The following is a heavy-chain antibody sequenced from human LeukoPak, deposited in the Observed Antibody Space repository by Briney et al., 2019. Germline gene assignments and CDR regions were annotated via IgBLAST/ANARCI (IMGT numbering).Heavy chain of an antibody. J-gene: IGHJ4*02. CDR1: GYTFTRYG. CDR2: ISAYNGNT. CDR3: AIIYGDYTAGFDY. D-gene: IGHD4-17*01. V-gene: IGHV1-18*01. Sequence: ASVKVSSKASGYTFTRYGISWGRQAPGQGLEWMGWISAYNGNTNYAQKLQGRVTMTTDTSTSTAYMDLRSLRSDDTAVYYCAIIYGDYTAGFDYWGQGTLVTVSS.